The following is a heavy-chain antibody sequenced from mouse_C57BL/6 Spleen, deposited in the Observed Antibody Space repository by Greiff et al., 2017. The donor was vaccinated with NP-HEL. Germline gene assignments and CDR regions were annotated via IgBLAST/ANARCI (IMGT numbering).Heavy chain of an antibody. V-gene: IGHV5-17*01. CDR1: GFTFSDYG. Sequence: DVKLVESGGGLVKPGGSLKLSCAASGFTFSDYGMHWVRQAPEKGLEWVAYISSGSSTIYYADTVKGRFTISRDNAKNTLFLQMTSLRSEDTAMYYCATKGYHTLFDYWGQGTTLTVSS. J-gene: IGHJ2*01. D-gene: IGHD2-2*01. CDR2: ISSGSSTI. CDR3: ATKGYHTLFDY.